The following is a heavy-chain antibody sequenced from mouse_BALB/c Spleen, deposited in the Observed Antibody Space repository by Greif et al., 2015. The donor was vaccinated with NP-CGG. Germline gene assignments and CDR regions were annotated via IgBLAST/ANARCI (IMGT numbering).Heavy chain of an antibody. CDR3: ARRSYAWFAY. Sequence: EVMLVESGGGLVKPGGSLKLSCAASGFTFSSYAMSWVRQTPEKRLEWVATISSGGSYTYYPDSEKGRFTISRDNAKNTLYLRMSSLRSEDTAMYYCARRSYAWFAYWGQGTLVTVSA. CDR1: GFTFSSYA. D-gene: IGHD2-12*01. J-gene: IGHJ3*01. V-gene: IGHV5-9-1*01. CDR2: ISSGGSYT.